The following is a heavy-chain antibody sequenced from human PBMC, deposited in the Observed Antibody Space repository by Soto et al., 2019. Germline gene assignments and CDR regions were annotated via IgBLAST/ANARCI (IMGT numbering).Heavy chain of an antibody. CDR2: IWYDGSNK. V-gene: IGHV3-33*01. CDR1: GFTFSSYD. Sequence: GGSLRLSCAASGFTFSSYDMHWVRQAPGKGLEWVAVIWYDGSNKYYADSVKGRFTISRDNSKNTLYLQVNSLRAEDTAVYYCARDRGSGSYYYYGADVWGQGTTVTVSS. CDR3: ARDRGSGSYYYYGADV. D-gene: IGHD3-10*01. J-gene: IGHJ6*02.